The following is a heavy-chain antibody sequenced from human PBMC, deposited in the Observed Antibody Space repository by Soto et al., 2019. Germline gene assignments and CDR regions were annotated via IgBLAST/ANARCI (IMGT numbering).Heavy chain of an antibody. D-gene: IGHD4-17*01. Sequence: QVQLVQSGAEVKKPGASVKVSCKASGYTFTSYGISWVRQAPGQGLEWMGWISAYNGNTNYAQKLQGRVTMTTDISASTAYREPRDLRSDDTAVYYCAREDGYGDYVYWFDPWGQGTLVTVSS. V-gene: IGHV1-18*01. CDR2: ISAYNGNT. J-gene: IGHJ5*02. CDR1: GYTFTSYG. CDR3: AREDGYGDYVYWFDP.